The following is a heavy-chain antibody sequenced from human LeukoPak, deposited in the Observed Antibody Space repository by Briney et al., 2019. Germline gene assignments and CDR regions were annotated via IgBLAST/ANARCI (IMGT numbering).Heavy chain of an antibody. D-gene: IGHD3-22*01. V-gene: IGHV3-30*02. CDR3: AKAEGITMIVVVITPFDY. Sequence: GGSLRLSCAASGFTFSSYGMHWVRQAPGKGLEWVAFIRYDGSNKYYADSVKGRFTISRDNSKNTLYLQMNSLRAEDTAVYYCAKAEGITMIVVVITPFDYWGQGTLVTVSS. CDR2: IRYDGSNK. CDR1: GFTFSSYG. J-gene: IGHJ4*02.